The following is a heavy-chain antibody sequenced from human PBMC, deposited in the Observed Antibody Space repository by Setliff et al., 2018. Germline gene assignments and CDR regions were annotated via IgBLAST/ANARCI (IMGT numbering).Heavy chain of an antibody. CDR1: GFTFSNYY. V-gene: IGHV3-7*03. CDR2: IKQDGSEK. Sequence: GGSLRLSCAASGFTFSNYYMSWVRQAPGKGLEWVANIKQDGSEKYYVDSVKGRFTISRDNVKNSLYLQMSSLRAEDTAVYYCAKPTTVTTTHYYYYMDVWGKGTTVTVSS. D-gene: IGHD4-4*01. CDR3: AKPTTVTTTHYYYYMDV. J-gene: IGHJ6*03.